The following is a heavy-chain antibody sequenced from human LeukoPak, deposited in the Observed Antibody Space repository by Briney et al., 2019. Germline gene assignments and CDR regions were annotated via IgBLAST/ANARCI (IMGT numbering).Heavy chain of an antibody. D-gene: IGHD6-13*01. CDR2: IIPIFGTA. CDR1: GDTFSSYA. CDR3: ARGVEAAAGTIYFDY. Sequence: GASVKVSCKASGDTFSSYAISWVRQAPGQGLEWMGGIIPIFGTANYAQKFQGRVTITADKSTSTAYMELSSLRSEDTAVYYCARGVEAAAGTIYFDYWGQGTLVTVSS. V-gene: IGHV1-69*06. J-gene: IGHJ4*02.